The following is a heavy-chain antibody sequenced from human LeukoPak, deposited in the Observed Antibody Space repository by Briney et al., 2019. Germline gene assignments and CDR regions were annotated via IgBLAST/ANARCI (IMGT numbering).Heavy chain of an antibody. CDR1: GFTFSSYA. CDR3: AKEEGVYYYYYYMDV. J-gene: IGHJ6*03. Sequence: TGGSLRLPCAASGFTFSSYAMSWVRQAPGKGLEWVSAISGSGGSTYYADSVKGRFTISRDNSKNTLYLQMNSLRAEDTAVYYCAKEEGVYYYYYYMDVWGKGTTVTVSS. V-gene: IGHV3-23*01. CDR2: ISGSGGST.